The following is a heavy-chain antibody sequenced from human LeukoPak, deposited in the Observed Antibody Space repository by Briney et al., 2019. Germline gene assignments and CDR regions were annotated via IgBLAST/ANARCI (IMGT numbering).Heavy chain of an antibody. CDR1: GFTFISYA. J-gene: IGHJ6*02. CDR3: AKDLEAHYYGMNV. V-gene: IGHV3-23*01. Sequence: GGSLRHSCAASGFTFISYAMSWVRQAPGKGLEWVSAISGSGGSTYYADSVKGRFTISRDNSKNTLYLQMNSLRAADTAVYYCAKDLEAHYYGMNVWGQGTTVTVSS. CDR2: ISGSGGST.